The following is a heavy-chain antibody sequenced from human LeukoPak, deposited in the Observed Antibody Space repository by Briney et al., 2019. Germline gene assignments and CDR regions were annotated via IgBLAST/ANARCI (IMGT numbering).Heavy chain of an antibody. V-gene: IGHV4-34*01. Sequence: SETLSLTCAVYGGSFSGYYWSWIRQPPGKGLEWIGEINHSGSTNYNPSLKSRVTISVDTSKNQFSLKLSSVTAADTAVYYCATRRPGLLFDPWGQGTLVTVSS. J-gene: IGHJ5*02. CDR2: INHSGST. CDR3: ATRRPGLLFDP. D-gene: IGHD1-14*01. CDR1: GGSFSGYY.